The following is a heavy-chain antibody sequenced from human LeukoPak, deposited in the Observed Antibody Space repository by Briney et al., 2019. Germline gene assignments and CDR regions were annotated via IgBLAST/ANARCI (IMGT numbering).Heavy chain of an antibody. D-gene: IGHD6-19*01. V-gene: IGHV3-53*01. CDR1: GFTVSSNY. J-gene: IGHJ4*02. Sequence: GGSLRLSCAASGFTVSSNYMSWVRQAPGKGLEWVSVIYSGGSTYYADSVKGRFTISRDNSKNTLYLQMNSLRAEDTAVYYCAIFVGIAVAGTGPYFDYWGQGTLVTVSS. CDR3: AIFVGIAVAGTGPYFDY. CDR2: IYSGGST.